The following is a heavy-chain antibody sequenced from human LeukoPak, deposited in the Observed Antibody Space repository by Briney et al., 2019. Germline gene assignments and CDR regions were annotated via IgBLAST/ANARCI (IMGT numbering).Heavy chain of an antibody. CDR3: ARGSPYSSSFCFDY. V-gene: IGHV4-59*01. CDR1: GGSISSYY. D-gene: IGHD6-6*01. Sequence: PSETLSLTCTVSGGSISSYYWSWIRQPPGKGLEWIGHIYYSGSTNYNPSLKSRVTISVDTSKNQFSLKLSSVTAADTAVYYCARGSPYSSSFCFDYWGQGTLVTVSS. J-gene: IGHJ4*02. CDR2: IYYSGST.